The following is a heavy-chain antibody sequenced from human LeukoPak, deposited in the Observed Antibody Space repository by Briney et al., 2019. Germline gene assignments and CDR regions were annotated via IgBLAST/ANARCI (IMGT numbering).Heavy chain of an antibody. CDR3: ARVPQLIRYFDWRPHYDAFDI. CDR2: INPNSGGT. CDR1: GYTFTGYY. J-gene: IGHJ3*02. Sequence: ASVKVSCKASGYTFTGYYMHWVRQAPGQGLGWMGWINPNSGGTNYAQKFQGRVTMTRDTSISTAYMELSRLRSDDTAVYYCARVPQLIRYFDWRPHYDAFDIWGQGTMVTVSS. D-gene: IGHD3-9*01. V-gene: IGHV1-2*02.